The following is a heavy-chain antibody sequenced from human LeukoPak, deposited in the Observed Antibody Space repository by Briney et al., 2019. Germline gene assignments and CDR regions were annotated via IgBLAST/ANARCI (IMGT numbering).Heavy chain of an antibody. CDR1: GFTFNRYS. CDR3: AKDWSCSGTNCLAEYFHH. J-gene: IGHJ1*01. CDR2: IRHDGSNK. Sequence: PGGSLRLSCAASGFTFNRYSMNWVRQAPGKGLEWVAFIRHDGSNKKYADFVKGRFTISRDNSKNTLYLQMNSLRVEDTAVYYCAKDWSCSGTNCLAEYFHHWGQGTLVTVSS. V-gene: IGHV3-30*02. D-gene: IGHD2-2*01.